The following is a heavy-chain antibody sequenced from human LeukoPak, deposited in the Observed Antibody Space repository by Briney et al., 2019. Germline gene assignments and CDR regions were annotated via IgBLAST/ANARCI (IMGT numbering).Heavy chain of an antibody. D-gene: IGHD3-10*01. J-gene: IGHJ4*02. CDR3: ARGLVRGSGKIDY. V-gene: IGHV4-31*03. CDR2: IYYSGST. Sequence: SETLSLACTVSGGSISSGGYYWSWIRQHPGKGLEWIGYIYYSGSTYYNPSLKSRVTISVDTSKNQFSLKLSSVTAADTAVYYCARGLVRGSGKIDYWGQGTLVTVSS. CDR1: GGSISSGGYY.